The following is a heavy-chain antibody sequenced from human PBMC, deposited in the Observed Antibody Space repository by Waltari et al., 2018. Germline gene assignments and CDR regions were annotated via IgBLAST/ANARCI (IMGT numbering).Heavy chain of an antibody. V-gene: IGHV3-74*01. J-gene: IGHJ4*02. CDR2: IHGGENNA. CDR3: ARGPDFWSGPDY. CDR1: GFTFSNYW. Sequence: EVQLVESGGDLVLPGGSLRLSCAASGFTFSNYWMHWVRQAPGKGLMWVARIHGGENNANYAESVKGRFTISRDNAKNTLNLQMNSLRLEDTAVYYCARGPDFWSGPDYWGQGTLVTVSS. D-gene: IGHD3-3*01.